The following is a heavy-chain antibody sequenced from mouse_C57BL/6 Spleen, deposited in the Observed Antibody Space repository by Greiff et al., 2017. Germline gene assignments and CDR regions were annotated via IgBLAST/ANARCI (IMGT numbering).Heavy chain of an antibody. Sequence: EVKLVESGGGLVQPGGSMKLSCVASGFTFSNYWMNWVRQSPEKGLEWVAQIRLKSDNYATPYAESVKGRFTISRDDSKSSVYLQMNNLRAEDTGIYYCTGRWLLPWYFDVWGTGTTVTVSS. CDR1: GFTFSNYW. CDR3: TGRWLLPWYFDV. J-gene: IGHJ1*03. CDR2: IRLKSDNYAT. D-gene: IGHD2-3*01. V-gene: IGHV6-3*01.